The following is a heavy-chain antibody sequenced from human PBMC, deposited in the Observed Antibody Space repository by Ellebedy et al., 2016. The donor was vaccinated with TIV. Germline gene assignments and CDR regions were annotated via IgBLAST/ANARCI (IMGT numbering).Heavy chain of an antibody. CDR3: ARDASMVRGVIMYYFDY. CDR1: GYTFTGYY. Sequence: ASVKVSCXASGYTFTGYYMHWVRQAPGQGLEWMGWINPNSGGTNYAQKLQGRVTMTTDTSTSTAYMELRSLRSDDTAVYYCARDASMVRGVIMYYFDYWGQGTLVTVSS. D-gene: IGHD3-10*01. J-gene: IGHJ4*02. CDR2: INPNSGGT. V-gene: IGHV1-2*02.